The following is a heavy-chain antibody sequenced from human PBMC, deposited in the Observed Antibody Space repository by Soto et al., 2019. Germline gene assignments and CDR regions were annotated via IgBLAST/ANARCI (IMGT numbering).Heavy chain of an antibody. CDR2: VWYDGGNK. CDR1: GFTFSSYG. CDR3: ARGMGAAASGLGP. Sequence: GGSLRLSCVASGFTFSSYGMHWVRQAPGKGLEWVAIVWYDGGNKYYADSVKGRFTISRDNSKNTVYLQMNSLRAEDTAVYFCARGMGAAASGLGPWGQGALVTVSS. D-gene: IGHD6-13*01. V-gene: IGHV3-33*01. J-gene: IGHJ5*02.